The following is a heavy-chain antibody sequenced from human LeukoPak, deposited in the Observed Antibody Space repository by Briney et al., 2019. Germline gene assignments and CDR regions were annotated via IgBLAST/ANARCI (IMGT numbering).Heavy chain of an antibody. CDR3: ARGTSRWPAAQRVFFDY. Sequence: PSETLSLTCTVSGYSISSGYYWGWIRQPPGKGLEWIGSIYHSGSTYYNPSLKSRVTISVDTSKNQFSLKLSSVTAADTAVYYCARGTSRWPAAQRVFFDYWGQGTLVTVSS. V-gene: IGHV4-38-2*02. CDR2: IYHSGST. J-gene: IGHJ4*02. CDR1: GYSISSGYY. D-gene: IGHD4-23*01.